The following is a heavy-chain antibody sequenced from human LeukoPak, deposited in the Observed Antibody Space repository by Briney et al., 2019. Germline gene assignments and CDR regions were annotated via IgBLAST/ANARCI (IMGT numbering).Heavy chain of an antibody. CDR2: ISSSGSTI. CDR3: ARDWGMELELQIRFDY. D-gene: IGHD1-7*01. V-gene: IGHV3-11*04. CDR1: GFTFSDHY. Sequence: GGSLRLSCAASGFTFSDHYMSWTRQAPGKGLEWVSYISSSGSTIYYADSVKGRFTISRDNAKNSLYLQMNSLRAEDTAVYYCARDWGMELELQIRFDYWGQGTLVTVSS. J-gene: IGHJ4*02.